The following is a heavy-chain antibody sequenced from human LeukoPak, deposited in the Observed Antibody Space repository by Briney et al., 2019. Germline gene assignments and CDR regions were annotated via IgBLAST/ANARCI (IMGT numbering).Heavy chain of an antibody. V-gene: IGHV3-30*04. CDR2: ISYDGSNK. D-gene: IGHD6-19*01. CDR3: AIGISSGWYGDFYYYMDL. Sequence: GGSLRLSCAASGFTFSSYAMHWVRQAPGKGLEWVAVISYDGSNKYYADSVKGRLTISRDNSKNTLYLQMNSLRAEDTAVYYCAIGISSGWYGDFYYYMDLWGKGTTVTVSS. CDR1: GFTFSSYA. J-gene: IGHJ6*03.